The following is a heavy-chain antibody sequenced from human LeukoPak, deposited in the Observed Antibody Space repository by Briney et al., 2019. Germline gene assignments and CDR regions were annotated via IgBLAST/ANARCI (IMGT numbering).Heavy chain of an antibody. J-gene: IGHJ3*02. CDR1: GFTFSSYG. V-gene: IGHV3-7*05. CDR3: ARDPTVTNFHDAFDI. D-gene: IGHD4-17*01. Sequence: PGRSLRLSCAASGFTFSSYGMHWVRQAPGKGLEWVATIKQDGSQKEYVDSMKGRLTISRDNAKNSLYLQMNSLRAEDSAMYYCARDPTVTNFHDAFDIWDRGTMVTVSS. CDR2: IKQDGSQK.